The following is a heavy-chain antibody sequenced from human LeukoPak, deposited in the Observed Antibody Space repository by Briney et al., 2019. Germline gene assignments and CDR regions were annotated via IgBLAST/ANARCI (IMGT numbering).Heavy chain of an antibody. CDR3: ARSITIFGVATLFDY. J-gene: IGHJ4*02. D-gene: IGHD3-3*01. V-gene: IGHV1-69*13. CDR1: GGTFSSYA. CDR2: IIPIFGTA. Sequence: ASVKVSCKASGGTFSSYAISWVRQAPGRGLEWMGGIIPIFGTANYAQKFQGRVTITADESTSTAYMELSSLRSEDTAVYYCARSITIFGVATLFDYWGQGTLVTVSS.